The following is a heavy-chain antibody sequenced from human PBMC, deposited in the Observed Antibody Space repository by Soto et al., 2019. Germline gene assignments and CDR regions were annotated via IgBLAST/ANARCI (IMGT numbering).Heavy chain of an antibody. CDR3: ARVGVQGVMITLFDY. Sequence: QVQLVQPGAEVKKPGASVQVSCKASGYTFTSYGISWVRQAPGQGLEWMGWISAYNGNTNYAQKLQGRVNMTTDTSKSTAYMELRSLRAAETAVYYCARVGVQGVMITLFDYWGQGPLVTVSS. CDR1: GYTFTSYG. V-gene: IGHV1-18*01. J-gene: IGHJ4*02. D-gene: IGHD3-10*01. CDR2: ISAYNGNT.